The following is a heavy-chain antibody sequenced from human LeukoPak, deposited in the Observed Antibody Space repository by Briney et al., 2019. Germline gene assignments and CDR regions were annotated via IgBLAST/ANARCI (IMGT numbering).Heavy chain of an antibody. J-gene: IGHJ3*02. CDR3: ARLYDSWRNDAFDI. D-gene: IGHD3-3*01. CDR1: GFTFSSYS. Sequence: SGGSLRLSCAASGFTFSSYSMNWVRQAPGKGLEWVSSISSSSSYIYYADSVKGRFTISRDNAKNSLYLQMNSLRAEDTAVYYCARLYDSWRNDAFDIWGQGTMVTVSS. V-gene: IGHV3-21*01. CDR2: ISSSSSYI.